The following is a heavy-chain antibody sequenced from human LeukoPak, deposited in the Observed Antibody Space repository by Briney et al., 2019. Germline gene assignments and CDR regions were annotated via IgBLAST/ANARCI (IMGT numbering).Heavy chain of an antibody. CDR3: ASLIGHTDYYDSSGYSSPFDS. CDR2: ISYDGSNK. D-gene: IGHD3-22*01. Sequence: PGRSLRLSCAASGFTFSSYAMHWVRQAPGKGLEWVAVISYDGSNKYYADSVKGRLTISRDNSKDTLYLQMNSLRAEDTAVYYCASLIGHTDYYDSSGYSSPFDSWGQGTLVTVSS. CDR1: GFTFSSYA. V-gene: IGHV3-30-3*01. J-gene: IGHJ4*02.